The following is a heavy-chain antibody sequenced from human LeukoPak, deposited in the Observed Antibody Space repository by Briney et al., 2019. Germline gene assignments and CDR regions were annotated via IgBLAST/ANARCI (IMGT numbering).Heavy chain of an antibody. D-gene: IGHD6-25*01. Sequence: PGGSLTLSCAPSGFTFTDYSMNWVRQAPGKGLERVAHISTVSTYTHYTDSVKGRFTISRDNRKNLLYLQMSSLGAEDTAVYYCARDGSGFYHYYYMDVWGKGTTVTVSS. V-gene: IGHV3-21*01. CDR2: ISTVSTYT. CDR1: GFTFTDYS. J-gene: IGHJ6*03. CDR3: ARDGSGFYHYYYMDV.